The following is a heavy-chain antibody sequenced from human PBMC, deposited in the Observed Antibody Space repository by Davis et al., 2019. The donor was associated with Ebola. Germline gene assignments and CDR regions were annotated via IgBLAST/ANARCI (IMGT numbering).Heavy chain of an antibody. Sequence: SETLSLTCTVSGYSITNGFSWGCIRQPPGKGLGWIGSIYHNGRTNYRPSLKSRVTISLDTSNNQFSLKMTSVTAADTAMYYCARETYYYDSSGYYSVVGSDYWGQGTLVTVSS. CDR1: GYSITNGFS. CDR2: IYHNGRT. CDR3: ARETYYYDSSGYYSVVGSDY. V-gene: IGHV4-38-2*02. D-gene: IGHD3-22*01. J-gene: IGHJ4*02.